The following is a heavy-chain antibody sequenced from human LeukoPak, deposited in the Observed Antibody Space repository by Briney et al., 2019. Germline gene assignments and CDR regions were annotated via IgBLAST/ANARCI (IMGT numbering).Heavy chain of an antibody. D-gene: IGHD6-13*01. CDR3: AKTKQQLVRTSHFGCYFDY. CDR2: ISSSSSYI. Sequence: PGGSLRLSCAASGFTFSSYSMNWVRQAPGKGLEWVSSISSSSSYIYYADSVKGRFTISRDNSKNTLYLQMNSLRAEDTAVYYCAKTKQQLVRTSHFGCYFDYWGQGTLVTVSS. J-gene: IGHJ4*02. V-gene: IGHV3-21*04. CDR1: GFTFSSYS.